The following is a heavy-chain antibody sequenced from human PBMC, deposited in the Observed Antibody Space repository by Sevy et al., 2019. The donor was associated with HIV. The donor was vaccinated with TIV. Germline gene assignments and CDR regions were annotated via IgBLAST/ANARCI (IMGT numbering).Heavy chain of an antibody. J-gene: IGHJ4*02. CDR2: IYPDGSEK. CDR3: ARLLWDVVVVPGTTPGQYFDY. V-gene: IGHV3-7*01. Sequence: GGSLRLSCVASGFTFNTYWMTWVRQAPGKALEWVANIYPDGSEKDYVDSLKGRFTVSRDNAETSLYLHMNSLRVEDTAFYYCARLLWDVVVVPGTTPGQYFDYWGQGTLVTVSS. D-gene: IGHD2-2*01. CDR1: GFTFNTYW.